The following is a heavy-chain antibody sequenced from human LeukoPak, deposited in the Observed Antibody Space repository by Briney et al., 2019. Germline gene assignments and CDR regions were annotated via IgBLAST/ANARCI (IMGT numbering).Heavy chain of an antibody. CDR2: IYPGGSDT. Sequence: GESLKISCKGSGYSFTSYWIGWVRQMPGKGLEWMGIIYPGGSDTRYSPSFQGQVTISADKSISTAYLQWSSLKASDTAMYYCARHSRTYYDFWSGSIDDAFDIWGQGTMVTVSS. D-gene: IGHD3-3*01. CDR1: GYSFTSYW. CDR3: ARHSRTYYDFWSGSIDDAFDI. V-gene: IGHV5-51*01. J-gene: IGHJ3*02.